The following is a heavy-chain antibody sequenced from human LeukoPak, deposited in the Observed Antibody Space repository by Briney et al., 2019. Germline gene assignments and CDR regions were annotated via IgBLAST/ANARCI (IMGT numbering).Heavy chain of an antibody. D-gene: IGHD2-2*03. J-gene: IGHJ4*02. V-gene: IGHV3-48*01. CDR3: ARVGYLRPFDY. CDR2: ISSSSSTI. Sequence: PGGSLRLSCAASGFTFSSYSMNWVRQAPGKGLEWVSYISSSSSTIYYADSVKGRFTISRDNAKNSLYLQINSLRAEDTAVYYCARVGYLRPFDYWGQGTLVTVSS. CDR1: GFTFSSYS.